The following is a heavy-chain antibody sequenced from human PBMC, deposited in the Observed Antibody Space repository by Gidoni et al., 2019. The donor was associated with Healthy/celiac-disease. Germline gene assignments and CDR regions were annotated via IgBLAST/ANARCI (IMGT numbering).Heavy chain of an antibody. J-gene: IGHJ5*02. V-gene: IGHV1-69*01. CDR2: LIPIFGTA. CDR3: ARSIAAAGTGWFDP. D-gene: IGHD6-13*01. CDR1: GGTFSSYA. Sequence: QVQLVQSGAEVKKPGSSVKVSCKASGGTFSSYAISWVRQAPGQGLEWMGGLIPIFGTANYAQKFQGRVTITADDSTRTAYMELSSLSSEDTAVYYCARSIAAAGTGWFDPWGQGTLVTVSS.